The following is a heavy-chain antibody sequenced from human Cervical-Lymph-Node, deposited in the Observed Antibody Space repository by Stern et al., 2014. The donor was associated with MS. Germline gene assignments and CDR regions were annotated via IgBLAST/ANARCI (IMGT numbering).Heavy chain of an antibody. Sequence: QVQLVQSGGGAVQPGRSLRLSCAASGFTFSSYGMHWVRQAPGKGLEWVAVTSYDGSDKYYADSVKGRFTISRDNSKNTLYLQMNSLRAEDTAVYYCAKDFDIYYYYGMDVWGQGTTVTVSS. CDR2: TSYDGSDK. CDR3: AKDFDIYYYYGMDV. CDR1: GFTFSSYG. J-gene: IGHJ6*02. D-gene: IGHD2-15*01. V-gene: IGHV3-30*18.